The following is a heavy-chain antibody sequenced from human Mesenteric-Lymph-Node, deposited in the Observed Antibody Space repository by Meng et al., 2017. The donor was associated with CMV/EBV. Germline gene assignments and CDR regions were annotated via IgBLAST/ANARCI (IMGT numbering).Heavy chain of an antibody. CDR2: MYSGGST. D-gene: IGHD6-19*01. V-gene: IGHV3-66*02. CDR3: ARDHWVAGYYYGMDV. J-gene: IGHJ6*02. CDR1: GFTVSSNY. Sequence: GESLKISCAASGFTVSSNYMNWVRQAPGKGLEWVSVMYSGGSTYYADSVKGRFTISRDNSKNTLYLQMDSLRAEDTAVYYCARDHWVAGYYYGMDVWGQGTTVTVSS.